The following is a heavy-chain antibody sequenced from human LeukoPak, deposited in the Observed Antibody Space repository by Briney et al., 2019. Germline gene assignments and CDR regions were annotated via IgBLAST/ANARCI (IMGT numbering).Heavy chain of an antibody. J-gene: IGHJ6*03. CDR3: ARQNPYMDV. CDR2: IYTSGST. CDR1: GGSISSYY. Sequence: PSETLSLTCTASGGSISSYYWSWIRQPPGKGLEWIGYIYTSGSTNYNPSLKSRVTISVDTSKNQFSLKLSSVTAADTAVYYCARQNPYMDVWGKGTTVTVSS. V-gene: IGHV4-4*09.